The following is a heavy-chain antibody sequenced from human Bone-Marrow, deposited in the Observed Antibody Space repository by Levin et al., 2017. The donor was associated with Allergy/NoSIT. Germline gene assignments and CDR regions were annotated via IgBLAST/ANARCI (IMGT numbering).Heavy chain of an antibody. Sequence: SETLSLTCAVSGGSISSSNWWTWVRQPPGKGLEWIGEIYHIGTTNYNPSLKSRVTISVDKSKNHFSLTLTSVTAADTAVYYCARANEYCSSTSCYWGSNYFDYWGHGTLVTVSS. V-gene: IGHV4-4*02. CDR1: GGSISSSNW. D-gene: IGHD2-2*01. CDR2: IYHIGTT. J-gene: IGHJ4*01. CDR3: ARANEYCSSTSCYWGSNYFDY.